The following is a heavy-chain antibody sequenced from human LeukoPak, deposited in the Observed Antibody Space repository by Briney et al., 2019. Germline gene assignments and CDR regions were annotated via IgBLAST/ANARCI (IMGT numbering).Heavy chain of an antibody. CDR3: AREPGIAVAGSDPVDY. CDR2: INPNSGGT. D-gene: IGHD6-19*01. Sequence: GASVKVSCKASGYTFTGYYMHWVRQAPGQGPEWMGWINPNSGGTNYAQKFQGRVTMTRDTSISTAYMELSRLRSDDTAVYYCAREPGIAVAGSDPVDYWAREPWSPSPQ. J-gene: IGHJ4*02. V-gene: IGHV1-2*02. CDR1: GYTFTGYY.